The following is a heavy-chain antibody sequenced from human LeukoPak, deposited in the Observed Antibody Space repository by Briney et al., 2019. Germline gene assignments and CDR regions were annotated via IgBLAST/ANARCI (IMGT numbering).Heavy chain of an antibody. J-gene: IGHJ4*02. CDR3: ARGDGYDYLVDY. CDR1: GYTFTSYA. D-gene: IGHD5-12*01. CDR2: INPNSGGT. V-gene: IGHV1-2*02. Sequence: ASVKVSCKASGYTFTSYAMNWVRQAPGQGLEWMGWINPNSGGTNYAQKFQGRVTMTRDTSISTAYMELSRLRSDDTAVYYCARGDGYDYLVDYWGQGTLVTVSS.